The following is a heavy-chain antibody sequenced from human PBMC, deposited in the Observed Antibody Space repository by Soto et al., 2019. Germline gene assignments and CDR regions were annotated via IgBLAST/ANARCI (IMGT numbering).Heavy chain of an antibody. CDR3: ARAFDILTRYYFDY. J-gene: IGHJ4*02. V-gene: IGHV4-59*08. CDR1: GGSISSYY. D-gene: IGHD3-9*01. Sequence: SETLSLTCTVSGGSISSYYWSWIRQPPGKGLEWIGYIYYSWSTYYNPSLKSRVTISVDTSKNQFSLKLSSLTAAYTAVYYCARAFDILTRYYFDYWGQGTLVTVSS. CDR2: IYYSWST.